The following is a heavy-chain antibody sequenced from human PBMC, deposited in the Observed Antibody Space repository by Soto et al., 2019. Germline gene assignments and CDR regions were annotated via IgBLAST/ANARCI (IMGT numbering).Heavy chain of an antibody. Sequence: GGSLRLSCAASGFSFSISPMHWVRQAPGKGPEWVALISYDGTNKFYADSVKGRFTISGDNSKSTLYLQVDSLRPEDAAVYYCARDPKTSGGQHWAFNYFDSWGQGTLVTVSS. V-gene: IGHV3-30-3*01. D-gene: IGHD7-27*01. CDR3: ARDPKTSGGQHWAFNYFDS. J-gene: IGHJ4*02. CDR1: GFSFSISP. CDR2: ISYDGTNK.